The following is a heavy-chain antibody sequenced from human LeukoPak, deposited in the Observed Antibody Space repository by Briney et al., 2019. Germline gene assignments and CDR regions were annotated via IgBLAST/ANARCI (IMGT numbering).Heavy chain of an antibody. D-gene: IGHD4-17*01. V-gene: IGHV3-7*03. CDR1: GFTFSTYW. CDR3: ARDYYGDSYFDY. J-gene: IGHJ4*02. CDR2: IKQDGSEK. Sequence: GGSLRLSCAASGFTFSTYWMSWVRQAPGKGLEWVANIKQDGSEKYYVDSVKGRFTISRENAKNSLYLQMNSLRAEDTALYYCARDYYGDSYFDYWGQGTLVTVSS.